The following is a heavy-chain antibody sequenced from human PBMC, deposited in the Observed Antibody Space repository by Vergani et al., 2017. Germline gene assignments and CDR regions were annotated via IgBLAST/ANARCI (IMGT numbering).Heavy chain of an antibody. J-gene: IGHJ4*02. CDR2: IYTSGST. D-gene: IGHD3-16*01. Sequence: QVQLQESGPGLVKPSQTLSLTCTVSGGSISSGSYYWGWIRQPAGKGLEWIGRIYTSGSTNYNPSLKSRVTISVDTSKNQFSLELSSVTAADTAVYYCARGSGGLFDYWGQGTLVTVSS. CDR1: GGSISSGSYY. V-gene: IGHV4-61*02. CDR3: ARGSGGLFDY.